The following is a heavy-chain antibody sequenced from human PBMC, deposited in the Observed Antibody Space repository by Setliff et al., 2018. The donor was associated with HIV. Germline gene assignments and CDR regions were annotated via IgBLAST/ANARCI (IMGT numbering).Heavy chain of an antibody. D-gene: IGHD6-19*01. CDR3: AREPSPSQWQPLYFDV. CDR1: GASTNAYF. Sequence: PSETLSLTCNVSGASTNAYFLSWVRHPAGKGLEWIGHIYTSGITNQNPSLKSRVTMSLDTSKEQFSLRLRSVTAADTAIYYCAREPSPSQWQPLYFDVWGRGILVTVSS. V-gene: IGHV4-4*07. CDR2: IYTSGIT. J-gene: IGHJ4*02.